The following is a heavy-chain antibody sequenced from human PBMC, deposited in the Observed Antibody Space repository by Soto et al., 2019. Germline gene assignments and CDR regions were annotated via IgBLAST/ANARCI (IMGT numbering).Heavy chain of an antibody. Sequence: QVQLQESGPGLVKHSERLSLTCSVSGGSIGNYYWAWIRQSAGKGLECIGRIYTSGRTHDNPSLTGRGTRSSDTSQHQFSLRLTSVTAADTAMYYCARDYDVNTALDYLYFARWGRGTLVTLSS. J-gene: IGHJ2*01. CDR1: GGSIGNYY. CDR2: IYTSGRT. CDR3: ARDYDVNTALDYLYFAR. D-gene: IGHD5-18*01. V-gene: IGHV4-4*07.